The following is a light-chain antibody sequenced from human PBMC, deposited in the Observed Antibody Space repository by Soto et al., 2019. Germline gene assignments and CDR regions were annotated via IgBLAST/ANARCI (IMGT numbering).Light chain of an antibody. CDR3: QQYGSSPLT. V-gene: IGKV3-20*01. J-gene: IGKJ4*01. CDR1: QVVSDSY. CDR2: GAS. Sequence: EIVLTQSPATLSLSPGERATLSCRASQVVSDSYLAWYQQKPGQAPRLLIYGASTRATGIPDRFSGSGSGTDFTLTISRLEPEDFAVYNCQQYGSSPLTFGGGTKVDI.